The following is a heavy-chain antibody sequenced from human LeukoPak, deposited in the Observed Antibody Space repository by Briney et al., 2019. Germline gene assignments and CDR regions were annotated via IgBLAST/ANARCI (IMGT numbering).Heavy chain of an antibody. V-gene: IGHV3-73*01. CDR1: GFTFSGST. CDR3: TSYQLANMDV. CDR2: IKTKANNYAT. Sequence: PGGSLRLSCAASGFTFSGSTMHWVRQASGKGLEWVGRIKTKANNYATTYAASVKGRFTISRDDSKNTAYLQMNSLKTEDTAIYYCTSYQLANMDVWGKGTTVTVSS. J-gene: IGHJ6*03. D-gene: IGHD2-2*01.